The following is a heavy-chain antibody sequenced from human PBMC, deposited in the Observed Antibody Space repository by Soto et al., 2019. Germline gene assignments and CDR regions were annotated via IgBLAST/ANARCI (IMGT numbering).Heavy chain of an antibody. CDR3: AKGSTAMSYFDY. CDR1: GFTFSTYG. J-gene: IGHJ4*02. V-gene: IGHV3-30*18. Sequence: QVQLVESGGGVVQPGRSLRLSCAASGFTFSTYGMHWVRQAPGKGLEWVAVISYAGSSKYYAESLKARFTIPRDNYKNTLYLQMNSLRAEDTAVYCCAKGSTAMSYFDYWGQGTLVTVSS. D-gene: IGHD5-18*01. CDR2: ISYAGSSK.